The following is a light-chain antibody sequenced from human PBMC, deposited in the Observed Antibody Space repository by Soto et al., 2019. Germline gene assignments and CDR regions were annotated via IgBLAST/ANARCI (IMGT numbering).Light chain of an antibody. CDR3: IAYTGSSTSYV. J-gene: IGLJ1*01. V-gene: IGLV2-14*01. CDR2: EVS. CDR1: SSDIGSYNH. Sequence: QSVLTQPASVAGSPGQSITISCSGTSSDIGSYNHVAWFQQFPGKSPKLTIYEVSSRPSGVSSRFSGSKSGNTASLTISGLQAEDEPDYYCIAYTGSSTSYVFGSGTKVTVL.